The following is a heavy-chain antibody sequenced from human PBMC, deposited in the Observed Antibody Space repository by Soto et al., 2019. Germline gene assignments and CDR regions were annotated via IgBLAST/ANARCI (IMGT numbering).Heavy chain of an antibody. CDR2: IYSGGST. Sequence: EVQVVESGGGLVQPGASLRLSCAASGFTVSSDYMNWVRQAPGKGLEWVSVIYSGGSTYYADSVKDRFTISRDNSKNMLYLQMNSLRAEDTAVYYCARDPGDRNVMIVWVHGTTVTVSS. CDR1: GFTVSSDY. J-gene: IGHJ6*02. V-gene: IGHV3-66*01. CDR3: ARDPGDRNVMIV. D-gene: IGHD1-1*01.